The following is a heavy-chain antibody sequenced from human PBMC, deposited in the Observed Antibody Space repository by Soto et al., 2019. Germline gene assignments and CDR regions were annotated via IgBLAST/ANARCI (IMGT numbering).Heavy chain of an antibody. V-gene: IGHV3-11*06. CDR1: GFTSSDYY. D-gene: IGHD1-1*01. Sequence: PGGSLRPSCEGSGFTSSDYYISWIRQAPGKGLEWISYSSNSGTFSRYADSVKGRFSISRDNTKNLLYLQMNSLRAEDTVVYYCARAGDNYYHLDYWGQGTLVTVSS. CDR3: ARAGDNYYHLDY. J-gene: IGHJ4*02. CDR2: SSNSGTFS.